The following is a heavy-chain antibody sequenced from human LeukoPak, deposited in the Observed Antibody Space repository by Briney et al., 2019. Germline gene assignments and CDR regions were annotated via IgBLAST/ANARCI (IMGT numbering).Heavy chain of an antibody. CDR3: ARPRYCSNGVCYTRSFDY. J-gene: IGHJ4*02. Sequence: SVKVSCKASGGTFSSYAISWVRQAPGQGLEWMGRIIPILGIANYAQKFQGRVTITADKSTSTAYMELSSLRSEDTAVYYCARPRYCSNGVCYTRSFDYWGQGTLVTVSS. V-gene: IGHV1-69*04. CDR2: IIPILGIA. D-gene: IGHD2-8*01. CDR1: GGTFSSYA.